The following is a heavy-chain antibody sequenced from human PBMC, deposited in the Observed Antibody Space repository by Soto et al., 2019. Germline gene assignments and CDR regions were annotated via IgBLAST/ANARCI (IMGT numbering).Heavy chain of an antibody. V-gene: IGHV4-31*03. J-gene: IGHJ6*02. CDR1: GGSISSGGYY. Sequence: PSETLCLTCTVSGGSISSGGYYWSWIRQHPGKGLEWIGYIYYSGSTYYNPSLRSRVTISVDTSKNQFSLKLSSVTAADTAVYYCAKARICGSGWYFQYYYYYGTDVWGQGTTVTVSS. CDR3: AKARICGSGWYFQYYYYYGTDV. D-gene: IGHD6-19*01. CDR2: IYYSGST.